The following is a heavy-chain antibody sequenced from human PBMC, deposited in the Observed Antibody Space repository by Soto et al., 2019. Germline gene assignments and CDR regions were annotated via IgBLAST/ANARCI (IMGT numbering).Heavy chain of an antibody. Sequence: PSETLSLTCTVSGGSISSYYWSWIRQPPGKGLEWIGYIYYSGSTNYNPSLKSRVTISVDTSKNQFSLKLSSVTAADTAVYYCATYSPTTVTTAEYFQHWGQGTLVTVSS. CDR2: IYYSGST. CDR1: GGSISSYY. D-gene: IGHD4-17*01. V-gene: IGHV4-59*08. CDR3: ATYSPTTVTTAEYFQH. J-gene: IGHJ1*01.